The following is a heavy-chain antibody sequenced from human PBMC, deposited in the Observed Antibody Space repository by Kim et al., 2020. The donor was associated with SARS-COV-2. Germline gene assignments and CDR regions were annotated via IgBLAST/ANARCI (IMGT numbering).Heavy chain of an antibody. V-gene: IGHV4-34*01. CDR2: INHSGST. D-gene: IGHD3-3*01. CDR3: ARGRVVWSGYPSSSPYNWFDP. Sequence: SETLSLTCAVYGGSFSGFSWNWIRQPPGKGLEWIGEINHSGSTNYSPSLKSRVSISVDTSKKRFSLKVNSMTAADTAVYYCARGRVVWSGYPSSSPYNWFDPWGQGTLVTVSS. CDR1: GGSFSGFS. J-gene: IGHJ5*02.